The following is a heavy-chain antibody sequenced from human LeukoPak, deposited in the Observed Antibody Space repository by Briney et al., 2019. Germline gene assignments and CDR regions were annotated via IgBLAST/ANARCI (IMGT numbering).Heavy chain of an antibody. Sequence: GGSLRLSCAASGFTFSSYGMHWVRQAPGKGLEWVANVRRDGSETHYVDSVKGRFTISRDNAKNSLYLRLNSLRAEDTAVYYCARDRNHYDSSAYYDVFDVWGQGTVVTVSS. J-gene: IGHJ3*01. D-gene: IGHD3-22*01. CDR3: ARDRNHYDSSAYYDVFDV. V-gene: IGHV3-7*01. CDR2: VRRDGSET. CDR1: GFTFSSYG.